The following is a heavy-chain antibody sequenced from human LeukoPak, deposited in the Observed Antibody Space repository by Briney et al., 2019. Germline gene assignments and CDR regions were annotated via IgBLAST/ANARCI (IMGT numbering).Heavy chain of an antibody. CDR3: ARPSLDYGGIDAFDF. Sequence: SETLSLACTVSGGSISSYYWSWIRQPPGKGLEWIGFIYYSGSTNYNPSLKSRVTISVDTSKNQFSLKLSSVTAADTAVYYCARPSLDYGGIDAFDFWGQGTLVTVSS. J-gene: IGHJ3*01. CDR2: IYYSGST. V-gene: IGHV4-59*08. CDR1: GGSISSYY. D-gene: IGHD4-23*01.